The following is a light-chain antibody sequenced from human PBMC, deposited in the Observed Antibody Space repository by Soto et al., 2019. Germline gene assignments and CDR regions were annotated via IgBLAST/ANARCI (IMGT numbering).Light chain of an antibody. V-gene: IGLV2-14*01. CDR2: EVT. Sequence: QSVLTQPASVSGSPGQSITVSCTGTSSDIGGYNYVSWYQQHPGKAPKLMVYEVTNRPSGVSDRFSGSESGNTASLTISGLQADDEGYYYCSSYTSRSTLYVFGTGTKLTVL. CDR3: SSYTSRSTLYV. CDR1: SSDIGGYNY. J-gene: IGLJ1*01.